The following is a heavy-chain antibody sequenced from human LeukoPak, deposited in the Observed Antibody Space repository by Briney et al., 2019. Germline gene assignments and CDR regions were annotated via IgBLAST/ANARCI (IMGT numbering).Heavy chain of an antibody. CDR1: GGSISSSGYY. CDR2: IYYSGST. Sequence: PAETLSLTCTVSGGSISSSGYYWGWIRQPPGKGLDWIGSIYYSGSTYYNASLKSRVTISVDTSKNQFSLKLSSVTAADTAVYYCARVRGYSYEYYYYYYYMDVWGKGTTVTVSS. CDR3: ARVRGYSYEYYYYYYYMDV. D-gene: IGHD5-18*01. J-gene: IGHJ6*03. V-gene: IGHV4-39*07.